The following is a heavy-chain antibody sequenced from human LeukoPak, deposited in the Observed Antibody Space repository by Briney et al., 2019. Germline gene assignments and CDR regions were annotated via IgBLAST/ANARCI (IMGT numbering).Heavy chain of an antibody. CDR2: ISGIGGST. Sequence: GGSLRLSCAASGFTFSSYAMSWVRQAPGKGLEWVSGISGIGGSTYYADSVKGRFTISRDNSKNTLYPQMNSLRAEDAAVYYCAKEGGNTVTTKKYFDYWGQGTLVTVSS. CDR1: GFTFSSYA. CDR3: AKEGGNTVTTKKYFDY. J-gene: IGHJ4*02. V-gene: IGHV3-23*01. D-gene: IGHD4-11*01.